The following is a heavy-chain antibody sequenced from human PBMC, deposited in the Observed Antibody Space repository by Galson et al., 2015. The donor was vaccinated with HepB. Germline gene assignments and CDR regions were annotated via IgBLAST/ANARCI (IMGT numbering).Heavy chain of an antibody. CDR3: ARRGSSGWWVDY. D-gene: IGHD6-19*01. CDR1: GFTFSNAW. Sequence: SLRLSCAASGFTFSNAWMNWVRQAPGKGLEWVGRIKSKTDGGTTDYAAPVKGRLTIPRDDSKNTLYLQMNSLKASDTAMYYCARRGSSGWWVDYWGQGTLVTVSS. CDR2: IKSKTDGGTT. J-gene: IGHJ4*02. V-gene: IGHV3-15*07.